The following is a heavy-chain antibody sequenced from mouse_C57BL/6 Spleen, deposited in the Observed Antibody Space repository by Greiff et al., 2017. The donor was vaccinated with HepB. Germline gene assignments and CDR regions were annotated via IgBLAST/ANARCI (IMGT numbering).Heavy chain of an antibody. CDR1: GYSFTGYF. V-gene: IGHV1-20*01. CDR3: ARGGITTQAMDY. Sequence: EVKLQESGPELVKPGDSVKISCKASGYSFTGYFMNWVMQSHGKSLEWIGRINPYNGDTFYNQKFKGKATLTVDKSSSTAHMELRSLTSEDSAVYYCARGGITTQAMDYWGQGTSVTVSS. J-gene: IGHJ4*01. CDR2: INPYNGDT. D-gene: IGHD1-1*01.